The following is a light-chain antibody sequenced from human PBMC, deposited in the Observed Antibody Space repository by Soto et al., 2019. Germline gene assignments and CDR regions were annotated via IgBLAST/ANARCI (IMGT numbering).Light chain of an antibody. J-gene: IGKJ3*01. CDR3: QQRYIWPPFT. V-gene: IGKV3-11*01. Sequence: EIVLTQSPATLYLAPGERATLSCRASQTVGSSLAWYQHKPGQAPGLLIYDASTRATAIPARFSGSGSGTDFTLTISSLEPEDFAVYYCQQRYIWPPFTFGPGTKVDIK. CDR2: DAS. CDR1: QTVGSS.